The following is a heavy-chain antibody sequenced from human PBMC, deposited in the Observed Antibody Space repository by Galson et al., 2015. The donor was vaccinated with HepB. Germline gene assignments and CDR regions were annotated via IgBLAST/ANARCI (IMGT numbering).Heavy chain of an antibody. Sequence: SLRLSCAASGFTFSSYSMNWVRQAPGKGLEWVSYIISSSDTIYYADSVKGRFTISRDNAKNSLYLQMNSLRAEDTAVYYCARDPDDTNGYYMSVEYWGQGTMVTVSS. D-gene: IGHD3-22*01. CDR1: GFTFSSYS. CDR2: IISSSDTI. CDR3: ARDPDDTNGYYMSVEY. J-gene: IGHJ4*02. V-gene: IGHV3-48*01.